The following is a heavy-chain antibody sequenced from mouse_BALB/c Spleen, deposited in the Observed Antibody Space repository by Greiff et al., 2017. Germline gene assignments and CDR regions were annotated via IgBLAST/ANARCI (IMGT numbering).Heavy chain of an antibody. J-gene: IGHJ4*01. Sequence: VQLKESGAELVRSGASVKLSCTASGFNIKDYYMHWVKQRPEQGLEWIGWIDPENGDTEYAPKFQGKATMTADTSSNTAYLQLSSLTSEDTAVYYCARSGYGRDYAMDYWGQGTSVTVSS. V-gene: IGHV14-4*02. CDR3: ARSGYGRDYAMDY. D-gene: IGHD1-2*01. CDR2: IDPENGDT. CDR1: GFNIKDYY.